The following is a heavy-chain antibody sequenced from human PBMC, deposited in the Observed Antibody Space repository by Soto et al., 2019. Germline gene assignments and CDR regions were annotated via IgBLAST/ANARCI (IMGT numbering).Heavy chain of an antibody. CDR2: IIPIFGTA. J-gene: IGHJ6*02. D-gene: IGHD3-10*01. CDR1: GGTFSSYA. V-gene: IGHV1-69*06. Sequence: GASVKVSCKASGGTFSSYAISWVRQAPGQGLEWMGGIIPIFGTANYAQKFQGRVTITADKSTSTAYMELSSLRSEDTAVYYCARTMVLSPYYYYGMDVWGQGTTVTV. CDR3: ARTMVLSPYYYYGMDV.